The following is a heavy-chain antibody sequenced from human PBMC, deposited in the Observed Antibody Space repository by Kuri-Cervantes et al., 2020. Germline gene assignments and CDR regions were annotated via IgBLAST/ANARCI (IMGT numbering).Heavy chain of an antibody. J-gene: IGHJ6*03. CDR3: ARSFDYMDV. CDR2: IYYSGST. V-gene: IGHV4-59*12. Sequence: SETLSLTCTVSGGSISSYYWSWIRQPPGKGLEWIGYIYYSGSTNYNPSLKSRVTISVDTSKNQFSLKLSSVTAADTAVYYCARSFDYMDVWGKGTTVTVSS. CDR1: GGSISSYY.